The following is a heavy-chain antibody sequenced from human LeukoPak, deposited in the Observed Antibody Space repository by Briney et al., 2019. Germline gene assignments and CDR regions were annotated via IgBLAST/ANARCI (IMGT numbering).Heavy chain of an antibody. D-gene: IGHD3-22*01. Sequence: SETLSLTCTVSGVSISSYYWSWIRQPPGKGLEWIGYMYSSGSTNNNPSLKSRVTISADTSKNQFSLKLSSVTAADTAVYYCARHLYYYDIDGMDVWGQGTTVTVSS. CDR1: GVSISSYY. CDR3: ARHLYYYDIDGMDV. J-gene: IGHJ6*02. V-gene: IGHV4-59*08. CDR2: MYSSGST.